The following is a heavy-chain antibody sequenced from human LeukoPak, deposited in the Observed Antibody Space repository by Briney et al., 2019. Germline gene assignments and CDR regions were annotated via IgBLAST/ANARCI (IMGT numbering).Heavy chain of an antibody. CDR3: ARDDYYGSGSYWGAFDI. Sequence: GGSLRLSCAASGFTFSNYGMNWVRQAPGKGLEWVSSISSSSSYIYYADSVKGRFTISRDNAKNSLYLQMNSPRAEDTAMYYCARDDYYGSGSYWGAFDIWGQGTMVTVSS. CDR1: GFTFSNYG. V-gene: IGHV3-21*01. J-gene: IGHJ3*02. CDR2: ISSSSSYI. D-gene: IGHD3-10*01.